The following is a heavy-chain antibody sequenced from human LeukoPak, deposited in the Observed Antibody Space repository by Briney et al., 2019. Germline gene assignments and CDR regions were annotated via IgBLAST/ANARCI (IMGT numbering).Heavy chain of an antibody. D-gene: IGHD4-23*01. V-gene: IGHV3-23*01. CDR1: GFTFSSYA. CDR2: ISGSGGRT. CDR3: AESDYGGN. Sequence: QSGGSLRLYCAASGFTFSSYAMSWVRQAPGKGLEWVSAISGSGGRTNYADSVKGRFTISRDNSKNTLYLQMNRLRAEDTAVYYCAESDYGGNWGQGTLVTVSS. J-gene: IGHJ4*02.